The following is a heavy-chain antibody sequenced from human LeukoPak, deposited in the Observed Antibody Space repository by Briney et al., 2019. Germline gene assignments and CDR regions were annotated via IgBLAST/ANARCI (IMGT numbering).Heavy chain of an antibody. CDR1: GFSLSTSGVG. V-gene: IGHV2-5*02. D-gene: IGHD3-22*01. CDR3: AHSEPYYYDSSGYYYSWFDP. Sequence: SGPTLVNPTQTLTLTCTFSGFSLSTSGVGVGWIRQPPGKALEWLALIYWDDDKRYSPSLKSRLTITKDTSKNQVVLTMTNMDPVDTATYYCAHSEPYYYDSSGYYYSWFDPWGQGTLVTVSS. J-gene: IGHJ5*02. CDR2: IYWDDDK.